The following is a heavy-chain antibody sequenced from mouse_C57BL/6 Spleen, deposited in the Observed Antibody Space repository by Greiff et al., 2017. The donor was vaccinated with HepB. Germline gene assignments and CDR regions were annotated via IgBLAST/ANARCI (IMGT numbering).Heavy chain of an antibody. CDR2: ISSGSSTI. D-gene: IGHD2-4*01. CDR3: ARGDYDYDLHFDY. Sequence: EVQRVESGGGLVKPGGSLKLSCAASGFTFSDYGMHWVRQAPEKGLEWVAYISSGSSTIYYADTVKGRFTISRDNAKNTLFLQMTSLTSEDTAMYYCARGDYDYDLHFDYWGQGTTLTVSS. J-gene: IGHJ2*01. V-gene: IGHV5-17*01. CDR1: GFTFSDYG.